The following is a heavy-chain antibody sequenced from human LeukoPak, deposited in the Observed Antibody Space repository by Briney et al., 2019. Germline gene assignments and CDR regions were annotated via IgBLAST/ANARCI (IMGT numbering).Heavy chain of an antibody. Sequence: GGSLRLSCAASGFTFISYGMHWVRHDPGRGLEGGAVISYDGSNKYNADSAKGRFTISRDNSKNTLYLQMISLTAEDMAVYYCARSRVTADFDYWGQGTLVTVSS. CDR1: GFTFISYG. J-gene: IGHJ4*02. V-gene: IGHV3-30*03. D-gene: IGHD2-21*02. CDR2: ISYDGSNK. CDR3: ARSRVTADFDY.